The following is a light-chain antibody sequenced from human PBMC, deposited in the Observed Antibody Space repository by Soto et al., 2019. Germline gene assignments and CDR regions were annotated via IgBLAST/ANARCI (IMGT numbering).Light chain of an antibody. CDR1: SSDVGSYNL. V-gene: IGLV2-23*02. Sequence: QSALTQPASVSGSPGQSITISCTGTSSDVGSYNLVSWYQHHPDKAPKLMIYEDIKRPSGVSDRFSGSKSGNTASLTISGLQAEDEADYSCCSYADNNTIIFGGGTKVTVL. CDR2: EDI. J-gene: IGLJ2*01. CDR3: CSYADNNTII.